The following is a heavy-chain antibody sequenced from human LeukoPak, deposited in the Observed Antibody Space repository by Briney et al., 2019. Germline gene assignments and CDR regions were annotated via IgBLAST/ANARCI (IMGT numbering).Heavy chain of an antibody. CDR3: ARDLKKIDY. CDR2: ISSSGSTI. J-gene: IGHJ4*02. CDR1: GFTFSSYS. Sequence: GGSLRLSCAASGFTFSSYSMNWVRQAPGKGLEWVSYISSSGSTIYYADSVKGRFTISRDNAKNSLYLQMNSLRAEDTAVYYCARDLKKIDYWGQGTLVTVSS. V-gene: IGHV3-48*01.